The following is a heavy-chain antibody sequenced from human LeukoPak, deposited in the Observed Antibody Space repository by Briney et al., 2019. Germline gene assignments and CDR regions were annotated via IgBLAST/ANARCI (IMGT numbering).Heavy chain of an antibody. D-gene: IGHD2-15*01. Sequence: PGGSLRLSCAASGFTFSSYGMHWVRQAPGKGLEWVAVISYDGSNKYYADSVKGRFTIPRDNSKNTLYLQMNSLRAEDTAVYYCAKNRFSGYCSGGSCYSGGYWGQGTLVTVSS. CDR2: ISYDGSNK. CDR3: AKNRFSGYCSGGSCYSGGY. J-gene: IGHJ4*02. V-gene: IGHV3-30*18. CDR1: GFTFSSYG.